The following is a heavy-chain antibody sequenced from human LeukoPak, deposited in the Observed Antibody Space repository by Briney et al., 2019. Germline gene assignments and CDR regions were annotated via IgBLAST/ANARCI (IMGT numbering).Heavy chain of an antibody. CDR2: IYYSGST. J-gene: IGHJ5*02. V-gene: IGHV4-30-4*01. CDR1: GGSISSGDYY. Sequence: TLSLTCTVSGGSISSGDYYWSWIRQPPGKGLAWIGYIYYSGSTYYNPSLKSRVTISVDTSKNQFSLKLSSVTAADTAVYYCARGSTENWFDPWGQGTLVTVSS. D-gene: IGHD1-14*01. CDR3: ARGSTENWFDP.